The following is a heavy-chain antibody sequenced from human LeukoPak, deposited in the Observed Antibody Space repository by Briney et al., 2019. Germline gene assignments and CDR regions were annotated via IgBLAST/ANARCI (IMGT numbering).Heavy chain of an antibody. V-gene: IGHV3-30*03. Sequence: GGSLRLSCAASGFTFSSYGMHWVRQAPGKGLEWVAVISYDGSNKYYADSVKGRFTISRDNSKNTLYLQMNSLRAEDTAVYYCASVWGMTTEPYWGQGTLVTVSS. D-gene: IGHD4-17*01. CDR1: GFTFSSYG. J-gene: IGHJ4*02. CDR3: ASVWGMTTEPY. CDR2: ISYDGSNK.